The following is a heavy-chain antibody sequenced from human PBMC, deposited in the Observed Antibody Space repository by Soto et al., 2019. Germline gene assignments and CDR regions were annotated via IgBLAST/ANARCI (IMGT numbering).Heavy chain of an antibody. CDR3: ARSGQLDS. CDR2: INDKGDKT. J-gene: IGHJ4*02. D-gene: IGHD2-2*01. Sequence: VELLQSGGGLVQPGGSLRLSCAASGFTFSSYGMSWVRQAPGRGLEWVSIINDKGDKTHYEDSVKGRFTISRDNSEKSVYLQLNSLRAVDTAVYYCARSGQLDSWGQGTLVTVS. CDR1: GFTFSSYG. V-gene: IGHV3-23*01.